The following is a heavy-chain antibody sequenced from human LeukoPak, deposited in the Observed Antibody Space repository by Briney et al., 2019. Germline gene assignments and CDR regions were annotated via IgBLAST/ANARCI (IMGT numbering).Heavy chain of an antibody. D-gene: IGHD3-22*01. J-gene: IGHJ4*02. Sequence: PGVSLRLSCAASGFTFSSYAMSWVRQAPGKGLEWVSAMSGSGGSTYYADSVKGRFTISRDNSKNTLYLQMNSLRAEDTAVYYCAKVGYYDSSGYYYIFDYWGQGTLVTVS. CDR1: GFTFSSYA. CDR3: AKVGYYDSSGYYYIFDY. CDR2: MSGSGGST. V-gene: IGHV3-23*01.